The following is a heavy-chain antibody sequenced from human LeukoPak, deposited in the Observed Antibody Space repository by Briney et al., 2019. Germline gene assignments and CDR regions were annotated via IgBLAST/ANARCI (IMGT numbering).Heavy chain of an antibody. Sequence: PGGSLRLSCAASGFTFDDYAMHWVRQAPGKGLEWVSGISWNSGSIGYADSVKGRFTISRDNAKNSLYLQMNSLRAEDTAVYYCAKQYSNYDLVGYYYYYMDVWGKGTTVTVSS. CDR1: GFTFDDYA. D-gene: IGHD4-11*01. CDR3: AKQYSNYDLVGYYYYYMDV. V-gene: IGHV3-9*01. J-gene: IGHJ6*03. CDR2: ISWNSGSI.